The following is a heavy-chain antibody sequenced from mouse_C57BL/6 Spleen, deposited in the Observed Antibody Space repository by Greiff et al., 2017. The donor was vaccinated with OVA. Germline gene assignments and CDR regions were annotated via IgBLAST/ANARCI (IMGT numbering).Heavy chain of an antibody. J-gene: IGHJ1*03. CDR2: ISSGGDYI. V-gene: IGHV5-9-1*02. CDR1: GFTFSSYA. CDR3: TRDRGYYGSRGDWYFDV. D-gene: IGHD1-1*01. Sequence: EVMLVESGEGLVKPGGSLKLSCAASGFTFSSYAMSWVRQTPEKRLEWVAYISSGGDYIYYADTVKGRFTISRDNARNTLYLQMSSLKSEDTAMYYCTRDRGYYGSRGDWYFDVWGTGTTVTVSS.